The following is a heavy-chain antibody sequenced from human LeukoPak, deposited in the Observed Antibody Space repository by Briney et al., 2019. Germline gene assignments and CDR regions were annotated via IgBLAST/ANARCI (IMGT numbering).Heavy chain of an antibody. J-gene: IGHJ4*02. V-gene: IGHV4-39*07. Sequence: SSETLSLTCTVSGGSISSSSYYWGWICQPPGKGLEWIGSVYYTGASYYNPSLKSRVTISIDTSKKHFSLKLTSVTAADTAVYYCARGAPPQNWGQGTLVTVSS. CDR2: VYYTGAS. CDR1: GGSISSSSYY. CDR3: ARGAPPQN.